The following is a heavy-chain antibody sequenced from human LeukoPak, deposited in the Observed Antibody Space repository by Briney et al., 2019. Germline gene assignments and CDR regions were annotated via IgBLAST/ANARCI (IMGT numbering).Heavy chain of an antibody. D-gene: IGHD3-16*01. CDR2: ISAYNGNT. CDR1: GYTFTSYG. V-gene: IGHV1-18*01. J-gene: IGHJ6*02. CDR3: AREYTGDYYYYYGMDV. Sequence: ASLTLSCTASGYTFTSYGISWVRQPPGQGLDWMGWISAYNGNTNYAQKLQGRVTMTTDTSTSTAYMELRSLRSDDTAVYYCAREYTGDYYYYYGMDVWGQGTTVTVSS.